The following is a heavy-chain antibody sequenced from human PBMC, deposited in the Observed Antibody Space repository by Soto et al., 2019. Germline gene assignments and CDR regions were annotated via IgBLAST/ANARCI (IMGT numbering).Heavy chain of an antibody. J-gene: IGHJ4*02. CDR3: ATEGITIHYYFDY. CDR1: GFTFSNAW. Sequence: GGSLRLSCAASGFTFSNAWMSWVRQAPGKGLEWVGRIKSKTDGGTTDYAAPVKGRFTISRDDSKNTLYLQMNSLKTEDTAVYYCATEGITIHYYFDYWGQGTLVTVSS. CDR2: IKSKTDGGTT. V-gene: IGHV3-15*01. D-gene: IGHD3-3*01.